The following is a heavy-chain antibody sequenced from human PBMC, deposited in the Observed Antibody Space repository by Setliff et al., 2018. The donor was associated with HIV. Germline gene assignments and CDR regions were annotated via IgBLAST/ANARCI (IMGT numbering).Heavy chain of an antibody. CDR1: GDSISNYY. V-gene: IGHV4-59*01. CDR2: IHYSGST. Sequence: PSETLSLTCTVSGDSISNYYWSWIRQPPGKGLEWIGYIHYSGSTNYSPSLKSRVTISVDTSKNQFSLRLSSVTAADTAVYYCARDRDVVVTAYPYYYYYGMDVWGQGTTVTVSS. D-gene: IGHD2-21*02. CDR3: ARDRDVVVTAYPYYYYYGMDV. J-gene: IGHJ6*02.